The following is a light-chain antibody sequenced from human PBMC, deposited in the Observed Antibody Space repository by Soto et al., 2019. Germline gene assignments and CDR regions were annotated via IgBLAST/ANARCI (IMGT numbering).Light chain of an antibody. CDR2: DAS. CDR3: QQRSNWPPVT. V-gene: IGKV3-11*01. CDR1: QSVSSY. J-gene: IGKJ4*01. Sequence: IVLPHSPATLSLSPCERATLSVTASQSVSSYLAWYQQKPGQAPRLLIYDASNRATGIPARFSGSGSGTDFTLTISSLEPEDFAVYYCQQRSNWPPVTFGGGTKVDIK.